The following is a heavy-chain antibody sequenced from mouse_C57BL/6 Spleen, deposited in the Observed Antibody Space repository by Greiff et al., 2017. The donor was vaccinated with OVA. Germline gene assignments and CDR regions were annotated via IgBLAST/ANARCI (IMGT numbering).Heavy chain of an antibody. CDR3: AIYRDYAMDY. J-gene: IGHJ4*01. D-gene: IGHD1-1*01. V-gene: IGHV5-17*01. Sequence: EVKLMESGGGLVKPGGSLKLSCAASGFTFSDYGMHWVRQAPEKGLEWVAYISSGSSTIYYADTVKGRFTISRDNAKNTLFLQMTSLRAEDTAMYYCAIYRDYAMDYWGQGTSVTVSS. CDR1: GFTFSDYG. CDR2: ISSGSSTI.